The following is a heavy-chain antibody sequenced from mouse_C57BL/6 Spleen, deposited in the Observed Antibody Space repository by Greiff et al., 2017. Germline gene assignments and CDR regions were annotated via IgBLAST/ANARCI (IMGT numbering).Heavy chain of an antibody. CDR1: GYTFTSYW. CDR3: ASSGFSDCVLSSMDY. J-gene: IGHJ4*01. Sequence: QVQLQQPGAELVRPGSSVKLSCKASGYTFTSYWMDWVKQRPGQGLEWIGNIYPSDSEPHYNQKFKDKATLTVDKSSSTAYMQLSSLTSEDSAVYYCASSGFSDCVLSSMDYWGQGTSVTVSS. V-gene: IGHV1-61*01. CDR2: IYPSDSEP. D-gene: IGHD2-4*01.